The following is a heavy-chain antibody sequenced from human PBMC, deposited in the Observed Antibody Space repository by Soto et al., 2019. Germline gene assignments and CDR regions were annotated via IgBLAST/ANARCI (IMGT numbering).Heavy chain of an antibody. Sequence: VGSLRLSCAASGFTFSSYGMHWVRQAPGKGLEWVAVISYDGSNKYYADSVKGRFTISRDNSKNTLYLQMNSLRAEDTAVYYCAKDGSSGWLENIDYWGQGTLVTVSS. D-gene: IGHD6-19*01. CDR2: ISYDGSNK. CDR1: GFTFSSYG. J-gene: IGHJ4*02. CDR3: AKDGSSGWLENIDY. V-gene: IGHV3-30*18.